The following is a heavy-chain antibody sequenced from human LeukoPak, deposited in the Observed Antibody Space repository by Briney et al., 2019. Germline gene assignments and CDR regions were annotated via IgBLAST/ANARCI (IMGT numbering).Heavy chain of an antibody. V-gene: IGHV4-34*01. Sequence: PSETLSLTCAVYGGSFSGYYWGWIRQPPGKGLEWIGHIYYSGSTFYNPSLKSRVTMSVDTSKNQFSLKLSSVTAADTAVYYCARRATAAGSGFDYWGQGTLVTVSS. D-gene: IGHD6-13*01. CDR1: GGSFSGYY. CDR2: IYYSGST. CDR3: ARRATAAGSGFDY. J-gene: IGHJ4*02.